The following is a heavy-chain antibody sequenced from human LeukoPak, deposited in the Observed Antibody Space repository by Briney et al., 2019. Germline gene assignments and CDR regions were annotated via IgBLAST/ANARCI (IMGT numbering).Heavy chain of an antibody. V-gene: IGHV3-23*01. CDR2: IGARDGRT. CDR1: GFTFSDYW. J-gene: IGHJ6*02. CDR3: AKGLYDYALDV. Sequence: GGSLRLSCVVSGFTFSDYWMSWVRQAPGKGLDWVALIGARDGRTYYADPVKGRFTISRDNFKNTLYLQMNSLRAEDTAIYYCAKGLYDYALDVWGQGTAVTVSS.